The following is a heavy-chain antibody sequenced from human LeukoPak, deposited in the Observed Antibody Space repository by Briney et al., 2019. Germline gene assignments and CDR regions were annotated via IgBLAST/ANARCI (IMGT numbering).Heavy chain of an antibody. V-gene: IGHV3-33*01. CDR3: TRYNDDHFDY. CDR2: IAYDGSRG. J-gene: IGHJ4*02. D-gene: IGHD3-3*01. Sequence: GGSLRLSCAGSGFTCGGYGMHWFRQTPGKGLEWVAVIAYDGSRGFYADSVKGRFTISRVNSKNTMSVQMDGLRAEDTAVYYCTRYNDDHFDYWGQGTLVTASS. CDR1: GFTCGGYG.